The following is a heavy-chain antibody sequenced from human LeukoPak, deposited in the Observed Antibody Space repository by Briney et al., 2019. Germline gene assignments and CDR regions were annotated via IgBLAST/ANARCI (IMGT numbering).Heavy chain of an antibody. CDR1: GFTFSSYA. J-gene: IGHJ4*02. D-gene: IGHD2-15*01. CDR2: ISGGGYTT. Sequence: GGSLRLSCAASGFTFSSYAMNWVRQAPGKGLEWVSVISGGGYTTYYAESVKGRFTISRDNSRNTVHLQMNSLRTDDTAVYYCACHCSGSRCSDHDYWGQGTVVTVSS. V-gene: IGHV3-23*01. CDR3: ACHCSGSRCSDHDY.